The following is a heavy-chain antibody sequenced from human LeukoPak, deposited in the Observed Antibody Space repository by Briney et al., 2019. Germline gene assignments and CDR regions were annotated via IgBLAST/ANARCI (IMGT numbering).Heavy chain of an antibody. Sequence: GASVKVSCKASGGTFSSYAISWVRQAPGQGLEWMGGIIPIFGTANCAQKFQGRVTITADESTSTAYMELSSLRSEDTAVYYCASGPLGYCSSTSCYNVDYWGQGTLVTVSS. D-gene: IGHD2-2*01. CDR2: IIPIFGTA. J-gene: IGHJ4*02. V-gene: IGHV1-69*13. CDR3: ASGPLGYCSSTSCYNVDY. CDR1: GGTFSSYA.